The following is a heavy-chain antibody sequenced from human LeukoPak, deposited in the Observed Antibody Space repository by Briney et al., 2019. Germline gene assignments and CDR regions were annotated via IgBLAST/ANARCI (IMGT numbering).Heavy chain of an antibody. D-gene: IGHD3-16*02. V-gene: IGHV4-34*01. CDR1: GGSFSGYY. CDR3: ARLPNYDYVWGSYRLTYYFDY. CDR2: INHSGST. J-gene: IGHJ4*02. Sequence: PSETLSLTCAVYGGSFSGYYWSWIRQPPGKGLEWIGEINHSGSTNYNPSLKSRVTISVDTSKNQFSLKLSSVTAADTAVYYCARLPNYDYVWGSYRLTYYFDYWGQGTLVTVSS.